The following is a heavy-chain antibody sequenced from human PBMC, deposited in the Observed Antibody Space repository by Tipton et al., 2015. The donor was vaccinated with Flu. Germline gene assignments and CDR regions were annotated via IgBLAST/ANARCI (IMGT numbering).Heavy chain of an antibody. V-gene: IGHV4-31*03. CDR1: GDSISSGGYY. CDR3: ARESPTSTMARGVTLDAFDI. CDR2: IYYSGST. J-gene: IGHJ3*02. D-gene: IGHD3-10*01. Sequence: TLSLTCTVSGDSISSGGYYWSWIRQHPGKGLEWIGNIYYSGSTYYNPSLKSRVTISVDTSKNQFSLKLSSVTAADTAVYYCARESPTSTMARGVTLDAFDIWGQGTMVTVSS.